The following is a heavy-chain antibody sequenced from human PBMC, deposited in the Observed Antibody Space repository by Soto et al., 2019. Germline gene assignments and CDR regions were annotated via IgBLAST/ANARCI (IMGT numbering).Heavy chain of an antibody. CDR2: VYLDDEK. V-gene: IGHV2-5*02. J-gene: IGHJ4*02. Sequence: ITLEESGPTLVKPTETLTLTCTFSGFSLTTGVGVGWVRQPPGKALEWLALVYLDDEKHYTLSLMSRLTITKDISKGQVVLTMTHMDPVDTATYYCATLTADFWGPGTLGTVSS. CDR3: ATLTADF. CDR1: GFSLTTGVG.